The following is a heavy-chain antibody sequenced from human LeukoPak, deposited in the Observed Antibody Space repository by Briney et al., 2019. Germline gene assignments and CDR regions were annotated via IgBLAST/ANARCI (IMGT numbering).Heavy chain of an antibody. V-gene: IGHV4-61*02. D-gene: IGHD4-17*01. Sequence: SETLSLTCTVSGGSISSGSYYWSWIRQPAGKGLEWIGRIYTSGSTNYNPSLKSRVTISVNTSKNQFSLKLSSVTAADTAVYYCARDYADYGDYDWFDPWGQGTLVTVSS. CDR2: IYTSGST. CDR1: GGSISSGSYY. CDR3: ARDYADYGDYDWFDP. J-gene: IGHJ5*02.